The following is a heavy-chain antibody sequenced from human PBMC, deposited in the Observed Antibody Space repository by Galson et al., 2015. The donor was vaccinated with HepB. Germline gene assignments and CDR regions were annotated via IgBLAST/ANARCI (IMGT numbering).Heavy chain of an antibody. CDR1: GLSFSFTNYA. J-gene: IGHJ4*02. V-gene: IGHV3-30-3*01. CDR3: ARDGGGLGPWKIYFDY. Sequence: SLRLSCAASGLSFSFTNYAMHWVRQAPGKGLEWVALISYTGSDKSYVDSVKGRLTISRDNSKKILYLQMNNLRAEDTALYYCARDGGGLGPWKIYFDYWGQGALVTVSS. CDR2: ISYTGSDK. D-gene: IGHD1-1*01.